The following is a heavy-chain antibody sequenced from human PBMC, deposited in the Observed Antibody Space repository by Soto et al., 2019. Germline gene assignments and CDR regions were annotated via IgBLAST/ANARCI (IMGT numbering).Heavy chain of an antibody. D-gene: IGHD5-12*01. CDR3: ARTDIVTTNWFDP. J-gene: IGHJ5*02. Sequence: QVHLQQWGAGLLKPSETLSLTCAVYGESFIGYYWTRIRQSPGKGPEWIGEINHGGSTNYNPSLTSRVAISIDTSKNQFSLKLTSVTAADTSVYYCARTDIVTTNWFDPWGQGTLVTVSS. CDR2: INHGGST. V-gene: IGHV4-34*01. CDR1: GESFIGYY.